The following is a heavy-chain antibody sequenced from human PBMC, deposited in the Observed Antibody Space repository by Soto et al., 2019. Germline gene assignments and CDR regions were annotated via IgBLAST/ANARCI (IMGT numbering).Heavy chain of an antibody. D-gene: IGHD5-18*01. Sequence: QVQLVQSGAEVKKPGASVKVSCKASGYTFTSYDINWVRQATGQGLEWMGWRNPNSGNTGSAQKFQGRVTMTRNTSISTADMELSSLRSEDTAVYYCAREGGYSYGFDYWGQGTLVTVSS. CDR3: AREGGYSYGFDY. V-gene: IGHV1-8*01. CDR1: GYTFTSYD. CDR2: RNPNSGNT. J-gene: IGHJ4*02.